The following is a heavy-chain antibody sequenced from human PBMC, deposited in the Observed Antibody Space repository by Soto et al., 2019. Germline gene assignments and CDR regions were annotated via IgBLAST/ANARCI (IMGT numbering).Heavy chain of an antibody. J-gene: IGHJ4*02. V-gene: IGHV3-23*01. D-gene: IGHD6-13*01. CDR1: GFTFTDYA. CDR3: ARGSSGYISSWYYFDY. Sequence: GGSLRLSCAASGFTFTDYALSWVRQAPGKGLEWVATISGIGGSTYLADSVKGRLSISRDNSKNTVSLLMNSLRAEDTAVYFCARGSSGYISSWYYFDYWGRGTLVTVSS. CDR2: ISGIGGST.